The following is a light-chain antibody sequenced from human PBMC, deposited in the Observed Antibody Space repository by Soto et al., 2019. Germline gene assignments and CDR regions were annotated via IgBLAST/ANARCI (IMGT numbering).Light chain of an antibody. J-gene: IGLJ3*02. V-gene: IGLV4-69*01. CDR3: QTWGTGLLV. CDR2: LNSDGSH. CDR1: SGHSSYA. Sequence: QLVLTQSPSASASLGASVKLTCTLSSGHSSYAIAWHQQQPEKGPRYLMKLNSDGSHSKGDGIPDRFSGSSSGAERYLTISSLQSEDEADYYCQTWGTGLLVFGGGTKLTFL.